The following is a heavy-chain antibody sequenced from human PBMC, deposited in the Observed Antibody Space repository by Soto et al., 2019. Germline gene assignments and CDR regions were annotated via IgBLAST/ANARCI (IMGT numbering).Heavy chain of an antibody. CDR2: IRNRAYGGTT. D-gene: IGHD6-13*01. J-gene: IGHJ6*02. CDR1: GFTFVDYA. Sequence: GWSLRLSCTSSGFTFVDYAMSWFRQAPGKGLEWVGVIRNRAYGGTTDYAASVRGSFIISRDDSKSIAYLQMNTLRTEDTAVYYCARYTYTSRYSFFGMDVWGHGTTVTVS. CDR3: ARYTYTSRYSFFGMDV. V-gene: IGHV3-49*03.